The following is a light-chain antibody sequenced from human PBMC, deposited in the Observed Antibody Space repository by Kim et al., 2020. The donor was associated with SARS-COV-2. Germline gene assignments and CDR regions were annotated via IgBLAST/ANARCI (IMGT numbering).Light chain of an antibody. CDR1: QDIRRF. CDR2: AAS. Sequence: DIQMTQSPSAMSASVGDRVTITCRASQDIRRFLAWFQQRPGKVPKRLIYAASSLQSGVPSRFSGSGSGTEFSLTISSLQPEDFGTYYCLQHKNYTNSVGQGTKLEI. CDR3: LQHKNYTNS. J-gene: IGKJ2*03. V-gene: IGKV1-17*03.